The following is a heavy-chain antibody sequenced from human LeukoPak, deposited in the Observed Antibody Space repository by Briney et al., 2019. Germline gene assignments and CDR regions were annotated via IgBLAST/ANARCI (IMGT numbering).Heavy chain of an antibody. D-gene: IGHD1-14*01. Sequence: GASVKVSCKASGGTFSSYAISWVRQAPGQGLEWMGGIIPMFGTANYAQKFQGRVTITTDESTSTAYMELSSLRSEDTAVYYCARVGEPFDYWGQGTLVTVSS. CDR3: ARVGEPFDY. V-gene: IGHV1-69*05. CDR2: IIPMFGTA. CDR1: GGTFSSYA. J-gene: IGHJ4*02.